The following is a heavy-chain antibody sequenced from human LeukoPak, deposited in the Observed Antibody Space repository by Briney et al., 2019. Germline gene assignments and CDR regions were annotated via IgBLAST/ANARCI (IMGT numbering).Heavy chain of an antibody. J-gene: IGHJ5*02. CDR1: GFTFSDYY. V-gene: IGHV3-11*01. CDR2: ISSSGSTI. CDR3: ARRGTAPALWFDP. Sequence: GGSLRLSCAASGFTFSDYYMSWIRQAPGKGPEWVSYISSSGSTIYYADSVKGRFTISRDNAKNSLYLQMNSLRAEDTAVYYCARRGTAPALWFDPWGQGTLVTVSS. D-gene: IGHD3-16*01.